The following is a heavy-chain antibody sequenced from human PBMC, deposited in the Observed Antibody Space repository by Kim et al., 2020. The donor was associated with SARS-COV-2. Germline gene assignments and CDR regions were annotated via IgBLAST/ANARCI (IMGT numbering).Heavy chain of an antibody. CDR2: IYYSGST. CDR3: ARDQLSGRYLLNAFDI. D-gene: IGHD3-9*01. V-gene: IGHV4-59*13. CDR1: GGSISSYY. J-gene: IGHJ3*02. Sequence: SETLSLTCTVSGGSISSYYWSWIRQPPGKGLEWIGYIYYSGSTNYNPSLKSRVTISVDTSKNQFSLKLSSVTAADTAVYYCARDQLSGRYLLNAFDIWGQGTMVTVSS.